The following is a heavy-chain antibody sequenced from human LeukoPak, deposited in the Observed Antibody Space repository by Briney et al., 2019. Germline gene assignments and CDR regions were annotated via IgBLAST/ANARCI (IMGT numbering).Heavy chain of an antibody. V-gene: IGHV3-30-3*01. CDR3: ARDPSSGYYYYFDY. Sequence: GGSLRLSCAASGFTFSSYAMHWVRQAPGKGLEWVAVISYDGSNKYYADSVKGRFTISRDSSKNTLYLQMNSLRAEDTAVYYCARDPSSGYYYYFDYWGQGTLVAVSS. CDR2: ISYDGSNK. J-gene: IGHJ4*02. CDR1: GFTFSSYA. D-gene: IGHD3-22*01.